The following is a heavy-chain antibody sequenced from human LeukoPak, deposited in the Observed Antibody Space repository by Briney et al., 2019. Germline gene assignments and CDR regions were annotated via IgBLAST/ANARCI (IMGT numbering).Heavy chain of an antibody. CDR1: GFTFSTYV. V-gene: IGHV3-23*01. D-gene: IGHD5-12*01. CDR3: ARGLRNLDN. J-gene: IGHJ4*02. CDR2: ISGSGGST. Sequence: GGSLRLSCAASGFTFSTYVMSWVRQAPGKGLEWVSAISGSGGSTYYADSVKGRFTISRDNSKNTLFLQMNSLRAEDTAVYYCARGLRNLDNWGQGTLVTVSS.